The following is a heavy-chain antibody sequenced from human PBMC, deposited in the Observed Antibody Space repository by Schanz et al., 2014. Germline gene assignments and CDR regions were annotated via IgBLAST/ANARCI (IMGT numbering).Heavy chain of an antibody. Sequence: QVQLVESGGGVVQPGRSLRLSCAASGFTFSSYGMHWVRQAPGKGLEWVSIIWYDGSNKYYADSVKGRFTISRDNAKNSLFLQMNSLSAEDTAVYYCAKVATAATYLDSWGLGTLVAVSS. D-gene: IGHD2-15*01. CDR1: GFTFSSYG. V-gene: IGHV3-33*03. CDR3: AKVATAATYLDS. J-gene: IGHJ4*02. CDR2: IWYDGSNK.